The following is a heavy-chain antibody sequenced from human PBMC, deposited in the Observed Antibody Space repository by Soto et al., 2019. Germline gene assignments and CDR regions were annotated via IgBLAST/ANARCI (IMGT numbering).Heavy chain of an antibody. Sequence: ASVKVSCKASGYTFTSYAMHWVRQAPGQRLEWMGWINAGNSNTKYSQKFQGRVTITKNTSASTAYMELSSLRSEDTAVYYCARGPLQNWFDPWGQGXLVTVYS. J-gene: IGHJ5*02. CDR1: GYTFTSYA. V-gene: IGHV1-3*01. CDR2: INAGNSNT. CDR3: ARGPLQNWFDP.